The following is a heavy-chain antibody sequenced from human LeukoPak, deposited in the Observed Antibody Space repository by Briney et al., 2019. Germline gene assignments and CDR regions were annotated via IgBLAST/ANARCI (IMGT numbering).Heavy chain of an antibody. Sequence: PGGSLRLSCAASGFTFSSYAMSWVRQAPGKGLEWVSAISGSGGSTYYADSVKGRFTISRDNSKNTLYLQMNSLRAEDTAVYYCARDADPGIAVAGTSSDYYYGMDVWGQGTTVTVSS. CDR1: GFTFSSYA. D-gene: IGHD6-19*01. CDR3: ARDADPGIAVAGTSSDYYYGMDV. J-gene: IGHJ6*02. V-gene: IGHV3-23*01. CDR2: ISGSGGST.